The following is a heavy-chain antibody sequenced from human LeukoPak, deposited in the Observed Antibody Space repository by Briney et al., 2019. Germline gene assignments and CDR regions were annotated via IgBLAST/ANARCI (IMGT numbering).Heavy chain of an antibody. CDR1: GGSISTYY. CDR2: IYTSGTT. J-gene: IGHJ2*01. CDR3: VRLSVVSPHRYFDL. Sequence: IPSETLSLTCTVSGGSISTYYWSWIRQPAGKGLEWIGRIYTSGTTNYNPSLKSRVTMSVDTSKNQFSLKLSSVTAADTAVYYCVRLSVVSPHRYFDLWGRGTLVTVSS. D-gene: IGHD4-23*01. V-gene: IGHV4-4*07.